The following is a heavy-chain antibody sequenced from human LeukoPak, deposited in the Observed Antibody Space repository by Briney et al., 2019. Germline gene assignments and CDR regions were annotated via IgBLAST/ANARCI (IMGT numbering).Heavy chain of an antibody. CDR2: ISASGRTT. D-gene: IGHD1-26*01. J-gene: IGHJ4*02. V-gene: IGHV3-23*01. CDR3: AKSGVGATTVGHFDY. Sequence: GGSLRLSCAAAGFTFSSYAMSWVRQAPGKGLEWVSHISASGRTTDYADSVKGRFTISRDNSKNTLYLQMNSLRAEDTAVYYCAKSGVGATTVGHFDYWGQGTLVTVSS. CDR1: GFTFSSYA.